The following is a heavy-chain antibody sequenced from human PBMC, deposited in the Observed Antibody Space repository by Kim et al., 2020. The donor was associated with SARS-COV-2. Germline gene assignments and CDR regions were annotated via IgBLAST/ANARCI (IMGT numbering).Heavy chain of an antibody. J-gene: IGHJ4*02. CDR3: ARKGQRNGGLDY. Sequence: SETLSLTCAVYGGSFSGYYWSWIRQPPGKGLEWIGEINHSGSTNYNPSLKSRVTISVDTSKNQFSLKLSSVTAADTAVYYCARKGQRNGGLDYWGQGTLV. V-gene: IGHV4-34*01. D-gene: IGHD3-10*01. CDR2: INHSGST. CDR1: GGSFSGYY.